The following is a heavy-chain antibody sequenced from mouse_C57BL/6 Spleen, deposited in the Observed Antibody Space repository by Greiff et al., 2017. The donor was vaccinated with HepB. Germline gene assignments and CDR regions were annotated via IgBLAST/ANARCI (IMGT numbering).Heavy chain of an antibody. D-gene: IGHD2-1*01. CDR3: ARSYGNDWYFDV. Sequence: EVKLMESGPGLVKPSQSLSLTCSVTGYSITSGYYWNWIRQFPGNKLEWMGYISYDGSNNYNPSLKNRISITRDTSKNQFFLKLNSVTTEDTATYYCARSYGNDWYFDVWGTGTTVTVSS. J-gene: IGHJ1*03. V-gene: IGHV3-6*01. CDR2: ISYDGSN. CDR1: GYSITSGYY.